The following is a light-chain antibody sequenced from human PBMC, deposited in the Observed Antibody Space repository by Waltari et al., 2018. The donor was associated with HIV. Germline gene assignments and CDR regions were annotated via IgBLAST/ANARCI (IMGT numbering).Light chain of an antibody. J-gene: IGKJ2*01. Sequence: EIVMTQSPATLSVSPGERATLSCRASQGISSNLAWYQQKPGQAPRLLIFGAFTRATGIPARFSGSGSGTEFTLTISSLQSEDFAVYYCQQYNNWPRTFGQGTNLEIK. CDR1: QGISSN. V-gene: IGKV3-15*01. CDR2: GAF. CDR3: QQYNNWPRT.